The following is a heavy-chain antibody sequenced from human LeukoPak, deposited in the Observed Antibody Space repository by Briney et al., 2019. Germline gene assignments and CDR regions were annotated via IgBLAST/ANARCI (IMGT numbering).Heavy chain of an antibody. CDR2: IYYSGST. CDR3: ARDVIVAGWGGSNFDY. CDR1: GGSISSSSYY. V-gene: IGHV4-39*07. Sequence: KPSETLSLTCTVSGGSISSSSYYWGWIRQPPGKGLEWIGSIYYSGSTYYNPSLKSRVTISVDTSKNQFSLKLSSVTAADTAVYYCARDVIVAGWGGSNFDYWGQGTLVTVSS. J-gene: IGHJ4*02. D-gene: IGHD6-19*01.